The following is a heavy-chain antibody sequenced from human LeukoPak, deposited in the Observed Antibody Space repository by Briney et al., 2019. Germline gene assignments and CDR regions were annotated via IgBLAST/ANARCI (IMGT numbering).Heavy chain of an antibody. CDR2: VHLDGRT. J-gene: IGHJ4*02. Sequence: PSGTLSLTCAVSGGSVTSTNWWTWVRQPPGKGLEWIGEVHLDGRTNYNPSLTGRLTLSVDLYENHISLKLTSVTAADTAVYYCAREGGFYRPLDYLGQGTLVTVSS. CDR1: GGSVTSTNW. V-gene: IGHV4-4*02. CDR3: AREGGFYRPLDY. D-gene: IGHD3-3*01.